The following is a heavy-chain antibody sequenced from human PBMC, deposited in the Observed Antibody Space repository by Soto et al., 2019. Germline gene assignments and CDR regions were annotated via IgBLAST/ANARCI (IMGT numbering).Heavy chain of an antibody. D-gene: IGHD6-13*01. V-gene: IGHV3-30*03. J-gene: IGHJ4*02. CDR3: ASGAAGDY. CDR2: ISNDGSNK. Sequence: QVQLVESGGGVVQPGRSLRLSCAASGFTFSSYGMHWVRQAPGKGLEWVAVISNDGSNKYYADSVKGRFTISRDNSKNTLYLQMNSLRAEDTAVYYCASGAAGDYWGQGTLVTVSS. CDR1: GFTFSSYG.